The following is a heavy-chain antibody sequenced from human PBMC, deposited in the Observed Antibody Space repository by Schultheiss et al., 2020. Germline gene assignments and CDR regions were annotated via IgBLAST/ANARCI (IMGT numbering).Heavy chain of an antibody. V-gene: IGHV4-59*08. Sequence: SQTLSLTCAVYGGSFSGYYWSWIRQPPGKGLEWIGFSHYSGSTNYNPSLKSRVTISVDTSKNQFSLKLSSVTAADTAVYYCARLGGLLDSWGQGTLVTVSS. J-gene: IGHJ4*02. CDR3: ARLGGLLDS. CDR2: SHYSGST. D-gene: IGHD1-26*01. CDR1: GGSFSGYY.